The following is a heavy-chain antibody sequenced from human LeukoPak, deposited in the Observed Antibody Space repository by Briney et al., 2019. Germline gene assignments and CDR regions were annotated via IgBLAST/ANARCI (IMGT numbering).Heavy chain of an antibody. J-gene: IGHJ5*02. CDR2: ISSSSSTI. D-gene: IGHD3-10*01. Sequence: GGSLRLSCAASGFTFSSYSMNWVRQAPGKGLEWVSYISSSSSTIYYADSVKGRFTISRDNAKNSLYLQMNSLRAEDTAVYYCARIGVDWFDPWGQGTLVTVSS. CDR1: GFTFSSYS. CDR3: ARIGVDWFDP. V-gene: IGHV3-48*01.